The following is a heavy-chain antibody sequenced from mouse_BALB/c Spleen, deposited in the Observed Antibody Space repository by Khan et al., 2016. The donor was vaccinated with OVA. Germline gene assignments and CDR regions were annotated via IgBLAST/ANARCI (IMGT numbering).Heavy chain of an antibody. CDR2: ITVQSDNSGA. Sequence: VQLVETGGGLVRPGNSLKLSCVTSGFTFSYYRMHWLRQFPGKRLEWIAVITVQSDNSGANYAESVKGRFTISRDDSKSSVYLQMNRLREEDTATYCCSRGGYYYGTPFDYWGQGTTLTVSS. V-gene: IGHV13-2*02. CDR1: GFTFSYYR. D-gene: IGHD1-1*01. CDR3: SRGGYYYGTPFDY. J-gene: IGHJ2*01.